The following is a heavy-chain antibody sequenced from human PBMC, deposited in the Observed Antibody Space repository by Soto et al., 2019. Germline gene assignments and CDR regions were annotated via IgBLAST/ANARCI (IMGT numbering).Heavy chain of an antibody. J-gene: IGHJ4*02. CDR1: GYTFTGYY. V-gene: IGHV1-2*02. D-gene: IGHD3-3*01. Sequence: QVQLVQSGAEVKKPGASVKVSCKASGYTFTGYYMHWVRQAPGQGLEWMGWINPNSGGTNYAQKFQGRVTMTRDTSISTAYMELSRLRSDDTAVYYCARDRDYDFWSGPVDYWGQGTLVTVSS. CDR3: ARDRDYDFWSGPVDY. CDR2: INPNSGGT.